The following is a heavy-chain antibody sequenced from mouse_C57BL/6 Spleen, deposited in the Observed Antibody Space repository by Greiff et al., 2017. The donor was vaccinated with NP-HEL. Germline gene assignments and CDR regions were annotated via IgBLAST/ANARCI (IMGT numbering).Heavy chain of an antibody. CDR3: ANSDEREVYFDY. CDR2: IDPSDSYT. V-gene: IGHV1-69*01. Sequence: VQLQQSGAELVMPGASVKLSCKASGYTFTSYWMHWVKQRPGQGLEWIGEIDPSDSYTNYNQKFKGKSTLTVDKSSSTAYMQLSSLTSEDSAVYYGANSDEREVYFDYWGQGTTLTVSS. D-gene: IGHD2-3*01. J-gene: IGHJ2*01. CDR1: GYTFTSYW.